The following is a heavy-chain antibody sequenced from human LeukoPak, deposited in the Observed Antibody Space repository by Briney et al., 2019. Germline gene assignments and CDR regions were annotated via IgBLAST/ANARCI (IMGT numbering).Heavy chain of an antibody. CDR1: GYTFTSYG. CDR2: ISAYNGNT. CDR3: ARDITMVRGSIGNAFDI. Sequence: ASVKVSCKASGYTFTSYGISWVRQAPGQGLEWVGWISAYNGNTNYAQKLQGRVTMTTDTSTSTAYMELRSLRSDDTAVYYCARDITMVRGSIGNAFDIWGQGTMVTVSS. D-gene: IGHD3-10*01. V-gene: IGHV1-18*01. J-gene: IGHJ3*02.